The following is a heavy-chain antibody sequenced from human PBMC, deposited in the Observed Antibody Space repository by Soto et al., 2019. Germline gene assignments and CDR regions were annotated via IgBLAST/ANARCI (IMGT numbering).Heavy chain of an antibody. CDR2: IRKDGNDK. CDR3: AGLDTAMVKTAGY. V-gene: IGHV3-7*01. Sequence: PGGSLRLSCAASGFTFSNYWMSWVRQAPGKGLEWVANIRKDGNDKYYVDSVKGRFTISRDNAKSSLYLQMNSLRAEDTALYYCAGLDTAMVKTAGYWGQGTLVTVSS. CDR1: GFTFSNYW. J-gene: IGHJ4*02. D-gene: IGHD5-18*01.